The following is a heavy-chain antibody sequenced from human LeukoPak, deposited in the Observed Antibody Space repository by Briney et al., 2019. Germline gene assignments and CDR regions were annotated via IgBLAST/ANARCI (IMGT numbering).Heavy chain of an antibody. V-gene: IGHV5-51*01. Sequence: GESLKISCKGSGYSFTSYWIGWVRQMPGKGLEWMGIIYPGDSDTRYSPSFQGQVTFSADKSISTAYLQWSSLKASDTAMYYCARAKKYYDFWSGYYLDDAFDIWGQGTMVTVSS. CDR2: IYPGDSDT. CDR3: ARAKKYYDFWSGYYLDDAFDI. J-gene: IGHJ3*02. CDR1: GYSFTSYW. D-gene: IGHD3-3*01.